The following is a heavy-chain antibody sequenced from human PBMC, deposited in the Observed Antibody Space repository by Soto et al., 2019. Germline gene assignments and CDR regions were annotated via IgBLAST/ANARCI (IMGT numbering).Heavy chain of an antibody. Sequence: ASVKVSCKVSGYSLSELSIHWVRQGPGKGLEWMGSFHPEEGETIYAQNFQGRVTMTEDTAANTLYMELSGLRSEDTAVYYCARDYYGDSSGYPDYWGQGTLVTVSS. V-gene: IGHV1-24*01. CDR2: FHPEEGET. D-gene: IGHD3-22*01. J-gene: IGHJ4*02. CDR3: ARDYYGDSSGYPDY. CDR1: GYSLSELS.